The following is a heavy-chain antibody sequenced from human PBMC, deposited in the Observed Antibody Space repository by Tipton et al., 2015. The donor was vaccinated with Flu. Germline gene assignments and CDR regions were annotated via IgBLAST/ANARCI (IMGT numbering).Heavy chain of an antibody. CDR3: AREKDSSGSEYFQH. V-gene: IGHV4-59*12. CDR1: GGSISNYY. CDR2: VHYSENT. D-gene: IGHD6-19*01. Sequence: TLSLTCTVSGGSISNYYWSWIRQPPGKGLEWIGYVHYSENTSYNPSLKSRVTISLDTSKNQFSLELSSVTAADTAVYYCAREKDSSGSEYFQHWGQGTLVTVSS. J-gene: IGHJ1*01.